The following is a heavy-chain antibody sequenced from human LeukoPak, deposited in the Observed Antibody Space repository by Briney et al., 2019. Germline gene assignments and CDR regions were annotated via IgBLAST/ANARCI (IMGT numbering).Heavy chain of an antibody. Sequence: GGSLRLSCAASGFTFSSYAMNWVRQAPGKGLEWVSAISGSGGSTYYADSVKGRFTISRDNSKNTLYLQMNSLRAEDTAVYYCARTSCSSTSCYSYYYYYMDVWGKGTTVTVSS. CDR1: GFTFSSYA. CDR3: ARTSCSSTSCYSYYYYYMDV. J-gene: IGHJ6*03. D-gene: IGHD2-2*02. CDR2: ISGSGGST. V-gene: IGHV3-23*01.